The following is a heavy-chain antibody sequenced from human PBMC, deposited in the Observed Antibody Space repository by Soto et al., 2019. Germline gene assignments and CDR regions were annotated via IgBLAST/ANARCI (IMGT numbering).Heavy chain of an antibody. CDR1: GYSFTSYW. V-gene: IGHV5-51*01. Sequence: GESLKISCKGSGYSFTSYWVGWVRQMPGKGLEWMGIIYPGDPDTRYSPSFQGQVTISADKSISTAYLQWSSLKASDTAMYYCARGAGPVVPAAMIHYYYYYGMDVWGQGTTVTVSS. CDR3: ARGAGPVVPAAMIHYYYYYGMDV. CDR2: IYPGDPDT. D-gene: IGHD2-2*01. J-gene: IGHJ6*02.